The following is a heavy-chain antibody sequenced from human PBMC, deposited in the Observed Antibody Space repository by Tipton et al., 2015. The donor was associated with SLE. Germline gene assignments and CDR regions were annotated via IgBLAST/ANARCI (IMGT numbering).Heavy chain of an antibody. J-gene: IGHJ4*02. CDR1: GYTFTGYY. Sequence: QVQLVQSGPEVKKPGDSVKVSCKTSGYTFTGYYVHWVRQAPGQGLEWMGRIDPDSGGTNYAPRFQGRVTMTRDTSIKTVYMELSSLRSDDTAVYYCARINWGSSYWGQGSLVTVSS. V-gene: IGHV1-2*06. D-gene: IGHD3-16*01. CDR2: IDPDSGGT. CDR3: ARINWGSSY.